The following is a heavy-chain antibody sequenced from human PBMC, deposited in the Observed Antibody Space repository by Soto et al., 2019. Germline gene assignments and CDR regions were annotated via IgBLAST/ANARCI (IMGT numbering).Heavy chain of an antibody. CDR2: IKQDGSEK. V-gene: IGHV3-7*01. J-gene: IGHJ4*02. D-gene: IGHD2-15*01. Sequence: EVQLVESGGGLVQPGGSLRLSCAASGFTFSSYWMSWVRQAPGKGLEWVANIKQDGSEKYYVDSVKGRFTISRDNAENSLFLQMNSLRAEDTAVYYCVRHRQHLVVVGTFDYWGQGTLVTVSS. CDR3: VRHRQHLVVVGTFDY. CDR1: GFTFSSYW.